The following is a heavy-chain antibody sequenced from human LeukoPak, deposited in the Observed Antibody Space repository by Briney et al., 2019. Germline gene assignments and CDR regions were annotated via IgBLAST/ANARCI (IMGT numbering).Heavy chain of an antibody. CDR2: ISGSGGNT. J-gene: IGHJ4*02. D-gene: IGHD1-14*01. V-gene: IGHV3-23*01. CDR3: AKPARTDYADY. Sequence: GGTLRLSCAASGFTFTSYAMNWVRQPPGKGLEWVSAISGSGGNTYYADPVKGRFTISRDNSKNTLYLQMNSLRAEDTAVYFCAKPARTDYADYWGQGTLVTVAS. CDR1: GFTFTSYA.